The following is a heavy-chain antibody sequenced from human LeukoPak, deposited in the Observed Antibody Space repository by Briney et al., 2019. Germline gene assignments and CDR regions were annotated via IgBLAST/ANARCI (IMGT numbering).Heavy chain of an antibody. V-gene: IGHV4-59*01. CDR1: GGSIRGYH. Sequence: TSETLSLTCTVSGGSIRGYHWSWTRQPPGKGLEYIGHLYYSGSPYYNPSLKSRVTISVDTSKNQFSLKLGSVTAADTAVYYCARWFCGASCYYMDVWGKGTTVTVSS. CDR2: LYYSGSP. J-gene: IGHJ6*03. CDR3: ARWFCGASCYYMDV. D-gene: IGHD2-2*01.